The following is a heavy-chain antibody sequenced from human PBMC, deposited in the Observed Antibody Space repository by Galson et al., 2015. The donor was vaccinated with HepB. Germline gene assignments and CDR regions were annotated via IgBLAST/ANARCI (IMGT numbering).Heavy chain of an antibody. D-gene: IGHD3-3*01. Sequence: SLRLSCAASGFTFSSYAMHWVRQAPGKGLEWVAVISYDGSNKYYADSVKGRFTISRDNSKNTLYLQMNSLRAEDTAVYYCARVDFWSGYYVAVTAIPGDAFDIWGQGTMVTVSS. V-gene: IGHV3-30-3*01. CDR2: ISYDGSNK. J-gene: IGHJ3*02. CDR1: GFTFSSYA. CDR3: ARVDFWSGYYVAVTAIPGDAFDI.